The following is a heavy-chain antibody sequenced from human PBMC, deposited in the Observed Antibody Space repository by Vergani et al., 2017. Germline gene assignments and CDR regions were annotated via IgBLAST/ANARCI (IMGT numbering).Heavy chain of an antibody. J-gene: IGHJ3*02. CDR3: ARDSRWLQFRELYIHDAFDI. V-gene: IGHV1-69*18. CDR2: IIPIFGTA. Sequence: QVQLVQSGAEVKKPGSSVKVSCKASGGTFSSYAISWVRQAPGQGLEWMGRIIPIFGTANYAQKFQGRVTITADESKSPAYMELSSLRSEDTAVYYCARDSRWLQFRELYIHDAFDIWGQGTMVTVSS. CDR1: GGTFSSYA. D-gene: IGHD5-24*01.